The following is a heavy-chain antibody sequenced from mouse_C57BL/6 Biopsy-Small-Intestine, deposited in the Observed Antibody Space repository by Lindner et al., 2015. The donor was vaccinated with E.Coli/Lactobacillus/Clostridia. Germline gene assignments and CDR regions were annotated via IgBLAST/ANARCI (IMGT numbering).Heavy chain of an antibody. D-gene: IGHD2-5*01. V-gene: IGHV3-8*01. J-gene: IGHJ4*01. CDR2: ISYSGST. Sequence: VQLQESGPGLAKPSQTLSLTCSVTGYSITSDYWNWIRKFPGNKLEYVGYISYSGSTYYNPSLKSRISITRDTSKNQYYLQLNSVATEDTATYYCARCYSNYGWAMDYWGQGTSVTVSS. CDR1: GYSITSDY. CDR3: ARCYSNYGWAMDY.